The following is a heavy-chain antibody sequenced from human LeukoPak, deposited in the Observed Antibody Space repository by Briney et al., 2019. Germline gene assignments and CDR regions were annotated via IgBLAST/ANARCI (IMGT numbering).Heavy chain of an antibody. Sequence: GASVKVSCKASGYTFTSYDINWVRQATGQGLEWMGWMNPNSGNTGYAQKFQGRVTMTRNTSISTAYMELSSLRSEDTAVYYCARGSYYYDSSGYYSLLYWGQGTLVTVSS. J-gene: IGHJ4*02. CDR2: MNPNSGNT. CDR1: GYTFTSYD. CDR3: ARGSYYYDSSGYYSLLY. D-gene: IGHD3-22*01. V-gene: IGHV1-8*01.